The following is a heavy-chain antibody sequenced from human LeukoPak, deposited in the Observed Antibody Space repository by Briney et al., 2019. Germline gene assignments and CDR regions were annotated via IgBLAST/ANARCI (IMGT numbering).Heavy chain of an antibody. V-gene: IGHV1-2*06. CDR1: GYTFTGYY. CDR2: INPNSGGT. J-gene: IGHJ6*02. D-gene: IGHD2-2*01. Sequence: ASVKVSCKASGYTFTGYYMHWVRQAPGQGLEWMGRINPNSGGTNYAQKFQGRVTMTRDTSASTAYMELSSLRSEDTAVYYCARVEVPAAIYYYYGMDVWGQGTTVTVSS. CDR3: ARVEVPAAIYYYYGMDV.